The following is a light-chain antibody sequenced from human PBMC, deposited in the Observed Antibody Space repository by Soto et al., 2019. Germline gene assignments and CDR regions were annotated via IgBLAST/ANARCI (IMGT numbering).Light chain of an antibody. CDR2: SAS. Sequence: EIVMTQSLAFLSVSPGERVILSCRASQSVFSNLAWYQQKPGQAPRLLIYSASARVTGIPARFSGSGSGTEFTLTISSLQSEDFAVYYCQQYHNWPPLTFGGGTKVDIK. CDR1: QSVFSN. V-gene: IGKV3-15*01. CDR3: QQYHNWPPLT. J-gene: IGKJ4*01.